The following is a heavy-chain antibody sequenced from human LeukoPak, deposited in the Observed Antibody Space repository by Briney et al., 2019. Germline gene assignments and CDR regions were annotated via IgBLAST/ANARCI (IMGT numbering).Heavy chain of an antibody. V-gene: IGHV4-4*07. Sequence: SATLSLTCPVSGGSISTYSWSWIRQPAGKGLEWIGRIYTSGSTNYNPSLKSRVTISVDTSKSQSSLKLSSVTAADTAVYYCARENLYDFWSGYPLGAFDIWGQGTMVTVSS. CDR2: IYTSGST. CDR3: ARENLYDFWSGYPLGAFDI. D-gene: IGHD3-3*01. J-gene: IGHJ3*02. CDR1: GGSISTYS.